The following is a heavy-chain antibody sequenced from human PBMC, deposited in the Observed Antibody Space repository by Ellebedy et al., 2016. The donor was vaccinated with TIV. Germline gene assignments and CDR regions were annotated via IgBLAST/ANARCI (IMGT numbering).Heavy chain of an antibody. V-gene: IGHV3-11*01. J-gene: IGHJ4*02. D-gene: IGHD3-10*01. CDR2: MSNSGSTI. CDR1: GFSFGDYD. Sequence: PGGSLRLSCAASGFSFGDYDMSWIRQAPGKGLEWASDMSNSGSTIYYADSVKGRFTISRDNAKKSLYLQMNSLRAEDTAVYYCTRDFAVKAKRDWGQGTLVTVSS. CDR3: TRDFAVKAKRD.